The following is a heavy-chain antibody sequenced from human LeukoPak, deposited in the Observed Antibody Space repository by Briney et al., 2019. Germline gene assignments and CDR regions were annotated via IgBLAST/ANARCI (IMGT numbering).Heavy chain of an antibody. Sequence: SEILSLTCTVSGGPISSSSYYWGWIRQPPGKGLEWFGSISDSGSTYYYPSLKSRVTNSVDTSKNQFSLNLSSVTAADTAVYYCARSYCSGGSCYGTFDIWGQGTMVTVSS. CDR3: ARSYCSGGSCYGTFDI. D-gene: IGHD2-15*01. J-gene: IGHJ3*02. CDR1: GGPISSSSYY. V-gene: IGHV4-39*01. CDR2: ISDSGST.